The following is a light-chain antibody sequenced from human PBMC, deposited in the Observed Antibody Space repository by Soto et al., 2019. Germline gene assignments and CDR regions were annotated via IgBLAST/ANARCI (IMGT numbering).Light chain of an antibody. CDR3: SLSYGAGQPGV. J-gene: IGLJ3*02. CDR1: TGAVTSGSS. Sequence: QTVVTQEPSLTVSPGGTVTLTCASSTGAVTSGSSANWFQQKPGQAPRSLIYSTTNQHSWTPARFSGSLLGGKAALTLSDVRPVDEAEWHCSLSYGAGQPGVCGGGTKLTVL. CDR2: STT. V-gene: IGLV7-43*01.